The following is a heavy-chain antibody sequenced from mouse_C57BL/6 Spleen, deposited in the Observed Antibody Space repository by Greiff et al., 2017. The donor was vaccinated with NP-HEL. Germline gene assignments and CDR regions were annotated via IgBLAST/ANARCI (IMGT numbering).Heavy chain of an antibody. CDR1: GFNIKDYY. Sequence: EVQLQQSGAELVRPGASVKLSCTASGFNIKDYYMHWVKQRPEQGLEWIGRIDPEDGDTEYAPKFQGKATMTADTSSNTAYLQLSSLTSEDTAVYYCTTWGYGSSGFAYWGQGTLVTVSA. D-gene: IGHD1-1*01. V-gene: IGHV14-1*01. CDR3: TTWGYGSSGFAY. CDR2: IDPEDGDT. J-gene: IGHJ3*01.